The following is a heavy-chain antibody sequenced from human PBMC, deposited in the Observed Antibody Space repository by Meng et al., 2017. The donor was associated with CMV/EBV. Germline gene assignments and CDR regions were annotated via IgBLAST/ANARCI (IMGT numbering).Heavy chain of an antibody. CDR3: ARVVKWELGYYFDY. V-gene: IGHV1-8*02. J-gene: IGHJ4*02. Sequence: ASVKVSCKASGYTFTSYGISWVRQAPGQGLEWMGWMNPHSGNTGYAQKIQGRVTMTRNTSISTAYMELSSLRSEDTAVYYCARVVKWELGYYFDYWGQGSLVTVSS. CDR2: MNPHSGNT. CDR1: GYTFTSYG. D-gene: IGHD1-26*01.